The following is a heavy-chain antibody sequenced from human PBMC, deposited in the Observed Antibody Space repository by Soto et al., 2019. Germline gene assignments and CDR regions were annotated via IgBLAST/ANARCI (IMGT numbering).Heavy chain of an antibody. Sequence: SETLSLTCAVYGGSFSSYYWSWIRQPPGKGLEWIGYIYYSGSTNYNPSLKSRVTISVDTSKNQFSLKLSSVTAADTAVYYCARSSHDYIWGSYRPNCFDPWRKGTLVTVSS. CDR3: ARSSHDYIWGSYRPNCFDP. V-gene: IGHV4-59*08. J-gene: IGHJ5*02. CDR2: IYYSGST. CDR1: GGSFSSYY. D-gene: IGHD3-16*02.